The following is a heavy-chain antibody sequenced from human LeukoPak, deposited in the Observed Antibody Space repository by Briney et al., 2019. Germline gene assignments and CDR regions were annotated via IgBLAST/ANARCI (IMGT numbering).Heavy chain of an antibody. V-gene: IGHV3-53*04. Sequence: PGGSLRLSCAASGFTVSSNHMSWVRQAPGKGLEWVSVIYSGGSAYYADSVKGRFTISRHDSTNTLYLQMNGLRAEDTAVYYCARKLGYSYGYDYWGQGTLVTVSS. CDR2: IYSGGSA. CDR3: ARKLGYSYGYDY. D-gene: IGHD5-18*01. CDR1: GFTVSSNH. J-gene: IGHJ4*02.